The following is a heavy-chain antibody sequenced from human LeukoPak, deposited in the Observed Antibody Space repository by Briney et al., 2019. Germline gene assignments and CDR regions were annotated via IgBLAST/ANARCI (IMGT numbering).Heavy chain of an antibody. J-gene: IGHJ4*02. CDR3: ARDLRRFAAYYFDY. D-gene: IGHD5/OR15-5a*01. CDR2: ISSDGRDK. CDR1: GFTFSGYA. Sequence: PGRSLRLSCAASGFTFSGYAIHWVRHAPGKGLEWVAVISSDGRDKHHADSVKGRFTISRDNSKNTLYLQTNSLRAEDTAVYYCARDLRRFAAYYFDYWGQGTLVTVSS. V-gene: IGHV3-30*03.